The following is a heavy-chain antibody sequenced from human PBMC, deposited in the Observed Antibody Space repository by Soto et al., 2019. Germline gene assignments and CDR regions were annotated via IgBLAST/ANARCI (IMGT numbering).Heavy chain of an antibody. J-gene: IGHJ6*03. V-gene: IGHV4-31*03. D-gene: IGHD2-15*01. Sequence: SETLSLTCPVSGGSISSGSYYWSWIRQHPGKGLEWIGYIFYSGSTYYNPSLKSRIIISVDTSKNQFSLKLRSVTAADTAVYYCARVEDVYYYYIDVWGKGTTVTVSS. CDR1: GGSISSGSYY. CDR3: ARVEDVYYYYIDV. CDR2: IFYSGST.